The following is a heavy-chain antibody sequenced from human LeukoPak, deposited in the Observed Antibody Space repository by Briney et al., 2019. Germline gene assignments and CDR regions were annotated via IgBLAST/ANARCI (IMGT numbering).Heavy chain of an antibody. J-gene: IGHJ5*02. CDR3: VRHRSPFAPPNHEFAP. V-gene: IGHV5-51*01. D-gene: IGHD1-14*01. CDR2: IYPEDSDT. CDR1: GYSFPHYW. Sequence: GESLKISCKASGYSFPHYWIGWVRQTPGKGLEWMGFIYPEDSDTRYSPSFQGQVSISVEKSTRTAYLQWSNLKASDTAMYYCVRHRSPFAPPNHEFAPWGQGTLVTVSS.